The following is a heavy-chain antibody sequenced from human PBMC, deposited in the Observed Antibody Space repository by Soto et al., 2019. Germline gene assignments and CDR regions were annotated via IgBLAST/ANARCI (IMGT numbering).Heavy chain of an antibody. V-gene: IGHV5-51*03. CDR1: GYSFTSYW. Sequence: EVQLVQSGAEVKKPGESLKISCKGSGYSFTSYWIGWVRQMPGKGLEWRGIIYPGDSDTRYSPSFQGQVTISADKSISTAYLQWSSLKASDTAMYYCARLITIFGVVMGWFDPWGQGTLVTVSS. D-gene: IGHD3-3*01. CDR2: IYPGDSDT. CDR3: ARLITIFGVVMGWFDP. J-gene: IGHJ5*02.